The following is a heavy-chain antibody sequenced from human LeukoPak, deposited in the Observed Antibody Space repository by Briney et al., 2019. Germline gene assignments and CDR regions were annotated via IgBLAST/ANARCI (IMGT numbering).Heavy chain of an antibody. CDR3: AKDKGAVAGYYMDV. Sequence: SLRLSCAASGFTFDDYAMHWVRQAPGKGLEWVSGISWNSGSIGYADSVKGRFTISRDNAKNSLYLQMNSLRAEDMALYYCAKDKGAVAGYYMDVWGKGTTVTVSS. CDR1: GFTFDDYA. V-gene: IGHV3-9*03. J-gene: IGHJ6*03. D-gene: IGHD6-19*01. CDR2: ISWNSGSI.